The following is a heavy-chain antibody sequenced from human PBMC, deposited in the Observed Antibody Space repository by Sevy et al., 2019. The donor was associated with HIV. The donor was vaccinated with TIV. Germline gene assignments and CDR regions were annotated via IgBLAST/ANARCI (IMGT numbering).Heavy chain of an antibody. Sequence: ASVKVSCKASGYTFTNYYMHWVRQAPGQGLEWMGIINPSDVSTVYAQKFQGRVTMTGDTSTSTVYMELSSLGSDDTAVYYCGRTSPRGGFDYWGQGALVTVSS. CDR2: INPSDVST. CDR1: GYTFTNYY. J-gene: IGHJ4*02. D-gene: IGHD3-16*01. CDR3: GRTSPRGGFDY. V-gene: IGHV1-46*03.